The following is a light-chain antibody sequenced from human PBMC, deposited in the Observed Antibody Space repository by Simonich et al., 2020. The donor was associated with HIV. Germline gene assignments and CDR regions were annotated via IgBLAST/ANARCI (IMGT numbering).Light chain of an antibody. V-gene: IGLV2-14*01. Sequence: QSTLTQPPSASGSPGQSVTISCPGTSSYVGGYNYFSWYQQNPGKAPKLMIYNVSNRPSGVSNRFSGSKSGNTASLTISGLQAEDEADYHCSSYTSSSTVVFGGGTKVTVL. CDR3: SSYTSSSTVV. J-gene: IGLJ2*01. CDR2: NVS. CDR1: SSYVGGYNY.